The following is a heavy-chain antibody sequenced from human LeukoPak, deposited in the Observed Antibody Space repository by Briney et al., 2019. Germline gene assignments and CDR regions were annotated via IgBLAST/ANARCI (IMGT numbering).Heavy chain of an antibody. Sequence: PSETLSLTCTASGGSISSYYWSWIRQPPGKGLEWIGYIYYSGSTNYNPSLKSRVTISVDTSKNQFSLKLSSVTAADTAVYYGARDFSDGYNDRSFDYWGQGTLVTVSS. D-gene: IGHD5-24*01. CDR3: ARDFSDGYNDRSFDY. CDR1: GGSISSYY. J-gene: IGHJ4*02. CDR2: IYYSGST. V-gene: IGHV4-59*01.